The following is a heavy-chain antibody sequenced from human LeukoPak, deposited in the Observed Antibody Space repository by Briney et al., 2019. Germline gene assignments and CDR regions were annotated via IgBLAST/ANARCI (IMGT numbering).Heavy chain of an antibody. CDR3: ARGPTIFGVVIRTNDNWFDP. Sequence: ASVKVSCKAPGYTFTGYYMHWVRQAPGQGLEWMGWINPNSGGTNYAQKFQGRVTMTRDTSISTAYMELSRLRSDDTAVYYCARGPTIFGVVIRTNDNWFDPWGQGTLATVSS. J-gene: IGHJ5*02. V-gene: IGHV1-2*02. D-gene: IGHD3-3*01. CDR2: INPNSGGT. CDR1: GYTFTGYY.